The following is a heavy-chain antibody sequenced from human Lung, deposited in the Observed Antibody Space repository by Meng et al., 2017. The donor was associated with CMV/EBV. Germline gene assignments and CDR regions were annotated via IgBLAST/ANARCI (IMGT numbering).Heavy chain of an antibody. Sequence: GESLKISCAASGFAFSKAWMSWVRQAPGKGLEWVGRIKSETAGGTTDYPEPVKGRFTISRDDSKSTLYLQMNSLKTDDTAVYYCTTGPDCSGTVCYPGQWGQGAXVTVSS. J-gene: IGHJ4*02. CDR2: IKSETAGGTT. CDR3: TTGPDCSGTVCYPGQ. V-gene: IGHV3-15*01. CDR1: GFAFSKAW. D-gene: IGHD2-2*01.